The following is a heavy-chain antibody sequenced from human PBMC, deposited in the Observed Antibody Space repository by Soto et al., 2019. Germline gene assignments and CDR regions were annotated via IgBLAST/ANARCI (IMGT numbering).Heavy chain of an antibody. CDR2: INPSGGST. CDR1: GYTFTSYY. CDR3: ARVPQNSGSYRSGIDY. V-gene: IGHV1-46*01. D-gene: IGHD1-26*01. Sequence: GASVKVSCKASGYTFTSYYMHWVRQAPGQGLEWMGIINPSGGSTSYAQKFQGRVTMTRDTSTSTVYMELSSLRSEDTAVYYCARVPQNSGSYRSGIDYWGQGTLVTVSS. J-gene: IGHJ4*02.